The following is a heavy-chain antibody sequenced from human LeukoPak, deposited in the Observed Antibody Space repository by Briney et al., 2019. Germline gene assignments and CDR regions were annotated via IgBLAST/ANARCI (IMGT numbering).Heavy chain of an antibody. J-gene: IGHJ4*02. CDR1: GFTFSSYA. CDR3: ASTPNGVAAIYFDY. Sequence: GGSLRLSCAASGFTFSSYAMSWVRQAPGKGLEWVSSISGSGGRTYHADSVKGRFTISRDNAKNTLYLQMNSLRAGDTAVYYCASTPNGVAAIYFDYWGQGTLVTVSS. CDR2: ISGSGGRT. D-gene: IGHD2-15*01. V-gene: IGHV3-23*01.